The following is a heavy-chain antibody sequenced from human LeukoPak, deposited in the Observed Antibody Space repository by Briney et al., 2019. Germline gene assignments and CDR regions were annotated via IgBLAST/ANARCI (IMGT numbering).Heavy chain of an antibody. CDR2: IYYSGGT. J-gene: IGHJ5*02. D-gene: IGHD6-13*01. Sequence: PSETLSLTCTVSGGSISSYYWSWIRQPPGKGLEWIGYIYYSGGTNYNPSLKSRVTISVDTSKNQFSLKLSSVTAADTAVYYCARAAFRHSSSWYSNWFDPWGQGTLVTVSS. V-gene: IGHV4-59*01. CDR3: ARAAFRHSSSWYSNWFDP. CDR1: GGSISSYY.